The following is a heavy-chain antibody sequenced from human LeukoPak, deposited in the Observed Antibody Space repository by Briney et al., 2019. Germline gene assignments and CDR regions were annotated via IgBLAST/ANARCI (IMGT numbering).Heavy chain of an antibody. CDR1: GGSISSYY. Sequence: SETLSLTCTVSGGSISSYYWSWIRQPPGKGLEWIGYIYYSGGTNYNPSLKSRVTISVDTSKNQFSLKLSSVTAAGTAVYYCARHLSWARLDPWGQGTLVTVSS. V-gene: IGHV4-59*08. D-gene: IGHD3-16*01. J-gene: IGHJ5*02. CDR2: IYYSGGT. CDR3: ARHLSWARLDP.